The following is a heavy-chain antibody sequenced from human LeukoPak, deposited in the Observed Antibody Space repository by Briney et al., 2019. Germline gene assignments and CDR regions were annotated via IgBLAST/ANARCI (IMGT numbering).Heavy chain of an antibody. D-gene: IGHD2-21*01. CDR2: IKEDGSKK. J-gene: IGHJ4*02. CDR3: ARMLFGGPFDY. V-gene: IGHV3-7*05. CDR1: GFTFSAYW. Sequence: GGSLRLSCAASGFTFSAYWMSWVRQAPGKGLEWVANIKEDGSKKNYLDSVKGRFTISRDNAKNSLYLQMNSLRAEDTAVYYCARMLFGGPFDYWGQGTLVTVSS.